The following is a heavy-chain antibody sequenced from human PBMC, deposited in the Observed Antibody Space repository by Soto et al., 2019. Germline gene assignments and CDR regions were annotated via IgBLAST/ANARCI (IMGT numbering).Heavy chain of an antibody. CDR2: IDNDGGAT. CDR1: VFTFMGYW. V-gene: IGHV3-74*01. J-gene: IGHJ5*02. Sequence: PGWSLRLSCAASVFTFMGYWMHWGRQVPGKGLVWVARIDNDGGATNYADSVEGRFIISRDDTRNTIHLQMNSLRSEDSAIYYCARDTPHNWFDPWGQGIVVTVSS. CDR3: ARDTPHNWFDP.